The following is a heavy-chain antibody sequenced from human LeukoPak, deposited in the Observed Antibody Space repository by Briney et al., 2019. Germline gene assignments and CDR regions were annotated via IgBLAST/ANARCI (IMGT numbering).Heavy chain of an antibody. J-gene: IGHJ6*03. CDR3: ATVRSNYYYYYMDV. V-gene: IGHV3-7*01. CDR1: GFTLSSYW. D-gene: IGHD1-14*01. Sequence: GGSLRLSCAASGFTLSSYWMTWVRQAPGKGLEWVANIKQDGSEKYYVGSVKGRFTISRDNAKNSLYLQMNSLRAEDTAVYYCATVRSNYYYYYMDVWGKGTKVTVSS. CDR2: IKQDGSEK.